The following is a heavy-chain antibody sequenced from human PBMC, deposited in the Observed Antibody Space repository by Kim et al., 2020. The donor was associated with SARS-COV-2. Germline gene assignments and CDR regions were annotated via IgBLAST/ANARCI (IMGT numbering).Heavy chain of an antibody. Sequence: GGSLRLSCAASGFTFSSYAMSWVRQAPGKGLEWVSAISGSGGSTYYADSVKGRFTISRDNSKNTLYLQMNSLRAEDTAVYYCAKSWVVPAASGSNDAFDIWGQGTMVTVSS. D-gene: IGHD2-2*01. J-gene: IGHJ3*02. V-gene: IGHV3-23*01. CDR1: GFTFSSYA. CDR2: ISGSGGST. CDR3: AKSWVVPAASGSNDAFDI.